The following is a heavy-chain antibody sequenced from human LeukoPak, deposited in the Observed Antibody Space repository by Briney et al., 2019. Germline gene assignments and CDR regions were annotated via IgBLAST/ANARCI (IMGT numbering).Heavy chain of an antibody. Sequence: SGTLSLTCAVSGGSISSSNWWSWVRQPPGKGLEWIGEIYHSGSTNYNPSLKSRVTISVDTSKNQFSLKLSSVTAADTAVYYCAREKGYSSFFDPWGQGTLVTVSS. V-gene: IGHV4-4*02. CDR1: GGSISSSNW. D-gene: IGHD6-13*01. CDR3: AREKGYSSFFDP. J-gene: IGHJ5*02. CDR2: IYHSGST.